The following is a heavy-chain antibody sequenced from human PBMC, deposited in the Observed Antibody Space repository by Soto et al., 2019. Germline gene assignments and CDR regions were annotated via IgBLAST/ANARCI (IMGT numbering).Heavy chain of an antibody. D-gene: IGHD3-10*01. J-gene: IGHJ6*02. V-gene: IGHV4-34*01. CDR1: GGSFSGYY. CDR3: ARGAYYYGSGSYYSGLMASYYYGMDV. Sequence: SETLSLTCAVYGGSFSGYYWSWIRQPPGKGLEWIGEINHSGSTNYNPSLKSRVTISVDTSKNQFSLKLSSVTAADTAVYYCARGAYYYGSGSYYSGLMASYYYGMDVWGQGTTVTVSS. CDR2: INHSGST.